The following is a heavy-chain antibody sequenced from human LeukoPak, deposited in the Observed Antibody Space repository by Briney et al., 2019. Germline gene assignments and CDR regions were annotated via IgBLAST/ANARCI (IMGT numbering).Heavy chain of an antibody. CDR2: ISAYNGNT. CDR3: ARVQRVEFPLKYYFDY. J-gene: IGHJ4*02. D-gene: IGHD2-21*01. V-gene: IGHV1-18*01. CDR1: GYTFTSYG. Sequence: ASVKVSCKASGYTFTSYGISWVRQAPGQGLEWMGWISAYNGNTNYAQKFQGRLTMTRSTSISTAYMELSSLTSEDTAVYYCARVQRVEFPLKYYFDYWGQGTLVTVSS.